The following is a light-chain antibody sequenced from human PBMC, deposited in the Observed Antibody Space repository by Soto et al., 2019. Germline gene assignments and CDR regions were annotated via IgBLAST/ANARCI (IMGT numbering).Light chain of an antibody. J-gene: IGLJ1*01. V-gene: IGLV2-8*01. Sequence: QSALTQPPSASGSPGQSVTISCTGTSSDVGGYNYVSWYQQHPGKAPKLMIYEVSKRPSGVPDRFSGSKSGNTASLTVSGLQAEDAADYYCSSSAGSKNVFGTGTKVTVL. CDR3: SSSAGSKNV. CDR2: EVS. CDR1: SSDVGGYNY.